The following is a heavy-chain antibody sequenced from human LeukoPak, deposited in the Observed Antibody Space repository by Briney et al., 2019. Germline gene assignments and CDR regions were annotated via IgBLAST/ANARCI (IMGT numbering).Heavy chain of an antibody. V-gene: IGHV7-4-1*02. CDR3: ARVLGHPDYGDYVEASSDFDY. D-gene: IGHD4-17*01. J-gene: IGHJ4*02. Sequence: ASVKVSCKASGYTFTSYAMNWVRQAPGQGLEWMGWINTNTGNPTYAQGFTGRFVFSLDTSVSTAYLQISSLKAEDTAVYYCARVLGHPDYGDYVEASSDFDYWGQGTLVTVSS. CDR2: INTNTGNP. CDR1: GYTFTSYA.